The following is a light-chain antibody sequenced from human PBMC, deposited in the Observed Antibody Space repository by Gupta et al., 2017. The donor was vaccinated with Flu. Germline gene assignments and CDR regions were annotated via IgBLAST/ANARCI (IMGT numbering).Light chain of an antibody. V-gene: IGKV1-5*03. CDR1: QSIHGC. CDR2: KAS. J-gene: IGKJ1*01. Sequence: SRSTRSASVGDRVSITCRASQSIHGCLDWYQQKPGKAPKLLIYKASSLESGVPPRFSGSGSATEFTLTITNLQPDELATYNCQQCHTYSTFGQGTKVEI. CDR3: QQCHTYST.